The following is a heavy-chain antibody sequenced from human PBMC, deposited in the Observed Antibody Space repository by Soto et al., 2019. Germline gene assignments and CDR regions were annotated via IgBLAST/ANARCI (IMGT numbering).Heavy chain of an antibody. CDR2: INYSGNT. CDR3: ARHHVRVRNIAGAAEF. V-gene: IGHV4-34*01. CDR1: GGSLSGYY. D-gene: IGHD1-26*01. Sequence: QVQLQQWGAGLLKPSETLSLTCAVYGGSLSGYYWSWIRQPPGKALEWIGEINYSGNTNYNPSLKSRVTISVVTSKNHLYLNLSSVTAADTAMYYCARHHVRVRNIAGAAEFWGQGTLVTVSS. J-gene: IGHJ4*02.